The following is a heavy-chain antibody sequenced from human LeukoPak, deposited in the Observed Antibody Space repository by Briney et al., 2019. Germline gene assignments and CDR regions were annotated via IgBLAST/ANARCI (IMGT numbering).Heavy chain of an antibody. CDR1: GGTFSSYA. D-gene: IGHD3-3*01. Sequence: SVKVSCKASGGTFSSYAISWVRQAPGQGLEWMGRIIPIFGTANYAQKLQGRVTITTDESTGTAYMELSSLRSEDTAVYYCAREVWSGYYDYFDYWGQGTLVTVSS. V-gene: IGHV1-69*05. CDR3: AREVWSGYYDYFDY. J-gene: IGHJ4*02. CDR2: IIPIFGTA.